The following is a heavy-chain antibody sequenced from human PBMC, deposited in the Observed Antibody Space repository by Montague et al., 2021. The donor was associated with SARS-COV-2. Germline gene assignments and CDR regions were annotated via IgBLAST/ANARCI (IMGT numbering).Heavy chain of an antibody. Sequence: SETLSLTCNVSGDSITNTRYFWGWIRQPPGKALEWIGSIYHNGKTYYNPALERRAPMSIDTSKNQFSLRLSSVIASDTAVYYCAVEVKYFIDNWGQGFLVSVSS. J-gene: IGHJ4*02. D-gene: IGHD2/OR15-2a*01. CDR3: AVEVKYFIDN. CDR2: IYHNGKT. CDR1: GDSITNTRYF. V-gene: IGHV4-39*01.